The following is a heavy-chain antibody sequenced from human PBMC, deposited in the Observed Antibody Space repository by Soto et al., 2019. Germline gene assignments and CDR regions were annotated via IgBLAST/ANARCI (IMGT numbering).Heavy chain of an antibody. CDR1: GFTFSSYA. V-gene: IGHV3-30-3*01. Sequence: GGSLRLSCAASGFTFSSYAMHWVRQAPGKGLEWVAVISYDGSNKYYADSVKGRFTISRDNSKNTLYLQMNSLRAEDTAVYYCASVYSSSWYAPTFFDYWGQGTLVTVSS. D-gene: IGHD6-13*01. CDR2: ISYDGSNK. CDR3: ASVYSSSWYAPTFFDY. J-gene: IGHJ4*02.